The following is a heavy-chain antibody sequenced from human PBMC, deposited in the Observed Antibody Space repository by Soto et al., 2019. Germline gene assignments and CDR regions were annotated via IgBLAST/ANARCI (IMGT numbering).Heavy chain of an antibody. CDR3: ARDPPVDVVPTIPTYFNSMDV. D-gene: IGHD5-12*01. CDR2: IDSSSSDI. CDR1: GLIFSSYS. J-gene: IGHJ6*03. Sequence: EVHLVESGGGLVQPGGSLRLSCAASGLIFSSYSMNWVRQAPGKGLEWVSYIDSSSSDIYYADSVRGRFTISRDNAKKSPFLQINSLRSEDTAVYYCARDPPVDVVPTIPTYFNSMDVWGKGTTVTVSS. V-gene: IGHV3-48*01.